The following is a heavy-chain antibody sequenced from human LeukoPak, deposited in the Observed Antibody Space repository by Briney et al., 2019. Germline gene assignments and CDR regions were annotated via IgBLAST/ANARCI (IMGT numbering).Heavy chain of an antibody. CDR3: AKGRYCSGGSCYSIGNWFDP. CDR1: GFTFSSYA. J-gene: IGHJ5*02. V-gene: IGHV3-23*01. D-gene: IGHD2-15*01. Sequence: GGSLRLSCAASGFTFSSYAMSWVRQAPGKGLEWVSAISGSGCSTYYADSVKVRFTISRDNSKNTLYLQMNSLRAEDTAVYYCAKGRYCSGGSCYSIGNWFDPWGQGTLVTVSS. CDR2: ISGSGCST.